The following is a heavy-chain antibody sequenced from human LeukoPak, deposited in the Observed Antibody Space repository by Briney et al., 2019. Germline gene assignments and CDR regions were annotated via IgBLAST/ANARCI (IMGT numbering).Heavy chain of an antibody. V-gene: IGHV4-38-2*01. CDR2: IYHSGST. Sequence: SETLSLTCAVSGYSISSGYYWGWVRQPPGKGLEWIGSIYHSGSTYYNPSLKSRVTISMDTSKNQFSLKMSFVTAADTAVYFCARQLVGILNYFDPWGHGSPVTVSS. CDR3: ARQLVGILNYFDP. J-gene: IGHJ5*02. D-gene: IGHD6-6*01. CDR1: GYSISSGYY.